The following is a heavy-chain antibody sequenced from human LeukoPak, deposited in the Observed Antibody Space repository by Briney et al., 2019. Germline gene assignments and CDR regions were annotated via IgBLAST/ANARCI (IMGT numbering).Heavy chain of an antibody. D-gene: IGHD2-21*02. CDR3: ATVPYCGGDCYPDDDAFDI. CDR1: GFTFSSYW. CDR2: INQDGSER. Sequence: GGSLRLSCAASGFTFSSYWMSWVRQAPGGGLEWVANINQDGSERYYVDSVKGRFTISRDNAKNSLYLQMSSLRAEDTAVYYCATVPYCGGDCYPDDDAFDIWGQGTMVTVSS. J-gene: IGHJ3*02. V-gene: IGHV3-7*03.